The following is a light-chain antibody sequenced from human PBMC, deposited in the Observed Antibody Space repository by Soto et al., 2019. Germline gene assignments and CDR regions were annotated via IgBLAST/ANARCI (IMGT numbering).Light chain of an antibody. V-gene: IGLV2-14*01. CDR1: SSDVGRYNF. J-gene: IGLJ2*01. CDR3: SSYTTRSTLVV. CDR2: EVS. Sequence: QPVLTQPASVSGSPGQSITISCTGTSSDVGRYNFVSWYQQHPGKAPKFMIYEVSNRPSGVSHRFSGSKSGNTASLTISGLQAEDEADYYCSSYTTRSTLVVFGGGTQLTVL.